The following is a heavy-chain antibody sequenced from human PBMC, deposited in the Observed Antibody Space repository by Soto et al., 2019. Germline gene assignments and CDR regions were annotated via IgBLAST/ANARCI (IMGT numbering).Heavy chain of an antibody. CDR1: GGSISSGGYY. Sequence: SETLSLTCTVSGGSISSGGYYWSWIRQHPGNGLEWIGYIYYSGSTYYNPSLKSRVTISVDTSKNQFSLKLSSVTAADTAVYYCAASCVGCGGFNYYGMDVWGQGTTVTVS. J-gene: IGHJ6*02. D-gene: IGHD2-21*01. V-gene: IGHV4-31*03. CDR2: IYYSGST. CDR3: AASCVGCGGFNYYGMDV.